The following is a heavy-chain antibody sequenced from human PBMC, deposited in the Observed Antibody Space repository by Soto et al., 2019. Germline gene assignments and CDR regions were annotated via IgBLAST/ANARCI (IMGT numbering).Heavy chain of an antibody. J-gene: IGHJ4*02. CDR3: ARDPPPNDY. CDR2: ICISSSSI. Sequence: GGSLGLSCAASGFTFSIYCMSWVRQAPGKGLEWVSFICISSSSIYYADSVKGRFTISRDNAQNSLYLQMNSLRAEDTAVYYCARDPPPNDYWGQGSLDTVSS. CDR1: GFTFSIYC. V-gene: IGHV3-48*01.